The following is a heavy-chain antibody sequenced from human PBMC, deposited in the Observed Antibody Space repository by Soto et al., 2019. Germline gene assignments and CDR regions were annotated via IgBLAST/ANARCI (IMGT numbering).Heavy chain of an antibody. J-gene: IGHJ6*02. CDR1: GGSISSYY. D-gene: IGHD6-13*01. Sequence: QVQLQESGPGLVKPSETLSLTCTVSGGSISSYYWSWIRQPPGKGLEWIGYIYYSGSTNYNPSLKSRVTISVDTSKNQFSLKLSPVTAADTAVYYCARSYSSSWYYYYGMDVWGQGTTVTVSS. CDR3: ARSYSSSWYYYYGMDV. V-gene: IGHV4-59*01. CDR2: IYYSGST.